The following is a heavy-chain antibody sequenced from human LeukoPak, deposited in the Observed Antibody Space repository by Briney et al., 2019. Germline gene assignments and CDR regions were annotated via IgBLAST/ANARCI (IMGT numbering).Heavy chain of an antibody. CDR2: ISGSGGST. CDR3: AKADSARGVTLKTTIDY. V-gene: IGHV3-23*01. D-gene: IGHD1-14*01. J-gene: IGHJ4*02. Sequence: PGGSLRLSCAASGFTFSSYAVSWVRQARGKGLEWVSVISGSGGSTYYADSVKGRFTISRDNSKNTLYLQMNSLRGEDTAVYYCAKADSARGVTLKTTIDYWGQGTLVTVSS. CDR1: GFTFSSYA.